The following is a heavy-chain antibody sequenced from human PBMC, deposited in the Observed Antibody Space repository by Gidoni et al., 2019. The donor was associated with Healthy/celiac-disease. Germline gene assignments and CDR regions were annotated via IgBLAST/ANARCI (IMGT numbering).Heavy chain of an antibody. D-gene: IGHD2-2*01. J-gene: IGHJ4*02. CDR2: ISGSGGST. CDR3: AKDPTVVPAATFDY. CDR1: GFPFSSYA. V-gene: IGHV3-23*01. Sequence: EVQLLESGGGLVQPGGSLSLSCAASGFPFSSYAMSWVRQAPGKGLEWVSAISGSGGSTYYADSVKGRFTISRDNSKNTLYLQMNSLRAEDTAVYYCAKDPTVVPAATFDYWGQGTLVTVSS.